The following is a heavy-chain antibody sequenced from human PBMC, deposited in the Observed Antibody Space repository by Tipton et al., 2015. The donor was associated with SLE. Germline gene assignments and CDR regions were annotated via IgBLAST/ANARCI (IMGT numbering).Heavy chain of an antibody. J-gene: IGHJ4*02. Sequence: TLSLTCTVSGGSISSDNYFWSWIRQHPGKGLEWIGYIHYSGSAYYKPSFKSRFMISVDTSKNQFSLKLSSVTAADTAVYYCARGGGGYYDYWGQGMLVTVSS. V-gene: IGHV4-30-4*01. CDR2: IHYSGSA. CDR3: ARGGGGYYDY. D-gene: IGHD1-26*01. CDR1: GGSISSDNYF.